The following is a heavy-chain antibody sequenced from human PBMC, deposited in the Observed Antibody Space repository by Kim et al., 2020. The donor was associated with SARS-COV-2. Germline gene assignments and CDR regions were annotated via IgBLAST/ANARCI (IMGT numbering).Heavy chain of an antibody. J-gene: IGHJ6*03. D-gene: IGHD3-3*01. Sequence: SETLSLTCTVSGGSISSGDYYWSWIRQPPGKGLEWIGYIYYSGSTYYNPSLKSRVTISVDTSKNQFSLKLSSVTAADTAVYYCARGPSTGYDFWSGYYYYYYYMDVWGKGTTVTVSS. V-gene: IGHV4-30-4*01. CDR3: ARGPSTGYDFWSGYYYYYYYMDV. CDR1: GGSISSGDYY. CDR2: IYYSGST.